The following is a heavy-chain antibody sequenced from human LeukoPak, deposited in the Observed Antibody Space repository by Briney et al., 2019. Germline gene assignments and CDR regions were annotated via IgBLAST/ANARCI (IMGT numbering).Heavy chain of an antibody. Sequence: QAGGSLRLSCEVSGYTLSSYAMNWVRQAPGKGLEWVSAISGSGGTTYYADSVKGRFTISRDNSKNTLYLQMNNLRAEDTVVYYCTRGHYTSSWYFCDYWGQGTLVTVSS. CDR2: ISGSGGTT. CDR3: TRGHYTSSWYFCDY. J-gene: IGHJ4*02. V-gene: IGHV3-23*01. D-gene: IGHD6-13*01. CDR1: GYTLSSYA.